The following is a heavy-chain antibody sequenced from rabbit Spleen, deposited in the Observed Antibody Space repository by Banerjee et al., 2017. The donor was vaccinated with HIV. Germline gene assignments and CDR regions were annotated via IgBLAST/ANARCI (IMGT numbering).Heavy chain of an antibody. D-gene: IGHD1-1*01. CDR2: IDPVFGIT. J-gene: IGHJ3*01. V-gene: IGHV1S47*01. CDR1: GFDFSSYG. Sequence: QEQLVESGGGLVQPGGSLKLSCKASGFDFSSYGVSWVRQAPGKGLEWIGYIDPVFGITYYANWVNGRFSISRENTHNTLYLQLSSLTAADTATYFCVRDLPDIIGWNFGFWGPGTLVTVS. CDR3: VRDLPDIIGWNFGF.